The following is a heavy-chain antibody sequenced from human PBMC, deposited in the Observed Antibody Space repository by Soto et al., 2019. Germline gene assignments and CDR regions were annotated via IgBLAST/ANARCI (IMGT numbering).Heavy chain of an antibody. CDR3: ARGGLELLWFGERGTYFDY. J-gene: IGHJ4*02. Sequence: PSESLSLTCIVSGVSISSGYCTWIRQPPGKGLEWIGEINHSGSTNYNPSLKSRVTISVDTSKNQFSLKLSPVTAADTAVYYCARGGLELLWFGERGTYFDYWGQGTLVTVSS. D-gene: IGHD3-10*01. CDR1: GVSISSGY. CDR2: INHSGST. V-gene: IGHV4-34*01.